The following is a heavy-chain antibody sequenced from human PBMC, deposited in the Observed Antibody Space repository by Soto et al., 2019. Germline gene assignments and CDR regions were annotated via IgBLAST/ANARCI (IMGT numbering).Heavy chain of an antibody. Sequence: EVQLVESGGGLVQPGGSLRLSCTASGFSFSTYGMNWVRQAPGKGLEWLSYINYSSSTIYYADSVRGRFTISRDNAKNSPYLEMNSLRDEDTAVYYCARDNGVYSYHYGMDVWGQGTTVTVSS. J-gene: IGHJ6*02. CDR3: ARDNGVYSYHYGMDV. CDR1: GFSFSTYG. D-gene: IGHD2-8*01. V-gene: IGHV3-48*02. CDR2: INYSSSTI.